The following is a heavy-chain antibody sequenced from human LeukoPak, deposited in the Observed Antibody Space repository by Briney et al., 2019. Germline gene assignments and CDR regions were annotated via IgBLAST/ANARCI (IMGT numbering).Heavy chain of an antibody. CDR1: GFTFSSYW. D-gene: IGHD3-10*01. V-gene: IGHV3-7*01. J-gene: IGHJ3*02. CDR2: IKQDGSEK. Sequence: GGSLRLPCAAPGFTFSSYWMSWVRQAPGKGLEWVANIKQDGSEKYYVDSVKGRFTISRDNAKNSLYLQMNSLRAEDTAVYYCARQLRGGAFDIWGQGTMVTVSS. CDR3: ARQLRGGAFDI.